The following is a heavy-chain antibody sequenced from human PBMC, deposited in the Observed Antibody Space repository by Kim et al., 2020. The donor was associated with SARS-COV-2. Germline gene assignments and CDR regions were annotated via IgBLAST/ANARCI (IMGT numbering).Heavy chain of an antibody. CDR2: MNPNSGNT. CDR1: GYTFTSYD. V-gene: IGHV1-8*01. J-gene: IGHJ6*02. CDR3: ARGGVLLWFGELLSSGMDV. Sequence: ASVKVSCKASGYTFTSYDINWVRQATGQGLEWMGWMNPNSGNTGYAQKFQGRVTMTRNTSISTAYMELSSLRSEDTAVYYCARGGVLLWFGELLSSGMDVWGQGTTVTVSS. D-gene: IGHD3-10*01.